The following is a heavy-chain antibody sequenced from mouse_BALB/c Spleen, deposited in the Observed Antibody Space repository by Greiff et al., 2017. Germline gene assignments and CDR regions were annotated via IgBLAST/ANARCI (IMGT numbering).Heavy chain of an antibody. Sequence: DVKLQESGPSLVKPSQTLSLTCSVTGDSITSGYWNWIRKFPGNKLEYMGYISYSGSTYYNPSLKSRISITRDTSKNQYYLQLNSVTTEDTATYYCARLNYGSSYFDYWGQGTTLTVSS. CDR2: ISYSGST. D-gene: IGHD1-1*01. V-gene: IGHV3-8*02. CDR3: ARLNYGSSYFDY. CDR1: GDSITSGY. J-gene: IGHJ2*01.